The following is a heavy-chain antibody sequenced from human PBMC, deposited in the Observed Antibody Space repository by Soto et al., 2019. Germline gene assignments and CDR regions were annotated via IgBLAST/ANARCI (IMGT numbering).Heavy chain of an antibody. V-gene: IGHV2-5*01. CDR1: GFSLSTSGVG. D-gene: IGHD3-22*01. CDR3: AHRPQGAYYYDSSGVWFDP. J-gene: IGHJ5*02. CDR2: IYWNDDK. Sequence: QITLKESGPTLVKPTQTLTLTCTFSGFSLSTSGVGVDWLRQPPGKPLEGLALIYWNDDKRYRPTLKSRSTSTKDTSKFQVVRTMTNMDAVDTATYDCAHRPQGAYYYDSSGVWFDPWGQGTLVTVS.